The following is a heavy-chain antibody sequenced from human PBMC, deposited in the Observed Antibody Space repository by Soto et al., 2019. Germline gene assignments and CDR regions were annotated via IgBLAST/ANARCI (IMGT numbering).Heavy chain of an antibody. J-gene: IGHJ6*04. D-gene: IGHD2-15*01. CDR1: GDSSVRSSSYY. V-gene: IGHV4-39*01. Sequence: SETLSLTCTVSGDSSVRSSSYYWGWIRQPPGKGLEWIGSIYYTGNTFYSPSFRSRLTISVDTSKSQFSLKLRSVTAADTATYYCASEVSSTDGMDVWGEGTTVTVSS. CDR3: ASEVSSTDGMDV. CDR2: IYYTGNT.